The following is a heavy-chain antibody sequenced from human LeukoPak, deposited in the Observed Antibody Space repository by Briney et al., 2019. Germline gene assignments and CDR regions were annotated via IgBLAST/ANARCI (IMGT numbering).Heavy chain of an antibody. Sequence: SETLSLTCTVSGGSISSSSYYWGWIRQPPGKGLEWIGSIYYSGSTYYNPSLKSRVTISVDTSKNQFSLKLSSVTAADTAVYYCARLLGRNSYGFGDTSSGIIDYWGQGTLVTVSS. V-gene: IGHV4-39*01. CDR2: IYYSGST. CDR3: ARLLGRNSYGFGDTSSGIIDY. J-gene: IGHJ4*02. CDR1: GGSISSSSYY. D-gene: IGHD5-18*01.